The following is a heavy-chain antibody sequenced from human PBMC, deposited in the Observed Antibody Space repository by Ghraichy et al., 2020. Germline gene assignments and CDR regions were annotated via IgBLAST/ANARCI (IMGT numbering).Heavy chain of an antibody. CDR1: GFSLRDSGVG. CDR2: IYWDDDK. D-gene: IGHD3-3*01. Sequence: SGPTLVKPTQTLTLTCTISGFSLRDSGVGVAWIRQSPGKALEWLALIYWDDDKHYSPSLKSRLTITTDTSDNQVVLTMASMDPVDTATYYCARSMTISPHAFDFWGQGSLVTVSS. V-gene: IGHV2-5*02. CDR3: ARSMTISPHAFDF. J-gene: IGHJ4*02.